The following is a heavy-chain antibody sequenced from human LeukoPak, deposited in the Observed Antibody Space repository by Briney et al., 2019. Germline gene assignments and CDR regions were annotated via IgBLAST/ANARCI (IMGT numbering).Heavy chain of an antibody. J-gene: IGHJ6*03. Sequence: ASVKVSCKASGYTFTSYGISWVRQAPGQGLEWMGWISAYNGNPNYAQKLQGRVTMTTDTSTSTAYMELRSLRSDDTAVYYCARYSSSWWHYYYYMDVWGKGTTVTVSS. D-gene: IGHD6-13*01. V-gene: IGHV1-18*01. CDR1: GYTFTSYG. CDR3: ARYSSSWWHYYYYMDV. CDR2: ISAYNGNP.